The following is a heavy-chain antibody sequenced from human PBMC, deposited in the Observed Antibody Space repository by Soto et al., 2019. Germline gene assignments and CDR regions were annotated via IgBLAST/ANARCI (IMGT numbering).Heavy chain of an antibody. CDR3: ASFDGTLVRGGRSYPYEMDV. V-gene: IGHV1-69*01. CDR2: IIPTFGTG. CDR1: GGTFNNYA. Sequence: QVLLVQSGPEVKKPGSSVKVSCKASGGTFNNYAINWVRQAPGKGLEWMGGIIPTFGTGNHAQKFQGRVTITANESTTTAYTELNSLRSEDTAIYYCASFDGTLVRGGRSYPYEMDVWGQGTTVIVSS. D-gene: IGHD3-10*01. J-gene: IGHJ6*02.